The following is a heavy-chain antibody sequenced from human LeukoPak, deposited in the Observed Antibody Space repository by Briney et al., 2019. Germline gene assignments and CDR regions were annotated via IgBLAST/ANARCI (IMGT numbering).Heavy chain of an antibody. Sequence: SETLSLTCTVSGGSISSYYWSWIRQPPGKGLEWIGYIYYSGSTNYNPSLKSRVTISVDTSKNQFSLKLSSVTAADTAVYYCARWAGVERPFDYWGQGTLVTVSS. CDR2: IYYSGST. CDR1: GGSISSYY. D-gene: IGHD1-1*01. J-gene: IGHJ4*02. CDR3: ARWAGVERPFDY. V-gene: IGHV4-59*01.